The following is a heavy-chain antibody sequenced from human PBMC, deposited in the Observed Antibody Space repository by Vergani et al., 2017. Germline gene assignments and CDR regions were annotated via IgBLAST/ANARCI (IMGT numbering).Heavy chain of an antibody. Sequence: VQLVESGGGLVQPGRSLRLSCAASGFTFSSYGMHWVRQAPGKGLEWVAVISYDGSNKYYADSVKGRFTISRDNSKNTLYLQMNSLRAEDTAVYYCAKSARVVPAAIRNYYYMDVWGKGTTVTVSS. V-gene: IGHV3-30*18. D-gene: IGHD2-2*02. CDR2: ISYDGSNK. CDR1: GFTFSSYG. CDR3: AKSARVVPAAIRNYYYMDV. J-gene: IGHJ6*03.